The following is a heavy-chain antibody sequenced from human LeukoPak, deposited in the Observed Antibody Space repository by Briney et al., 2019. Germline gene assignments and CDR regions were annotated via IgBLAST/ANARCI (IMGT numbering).Heavy chain of an antibody. Sequence: GGSLRLSCATSGFIFSSYGMNWVRQAPGKGLEWVSGIGGSSGYMTYYAESVKGRFTISRDNSQNMLYLQMNSLRAEDTAVYYCAKDLSRGAFAMWGQGTLVTVSS. CDR2: IGGSSGYMT. D-gene: IGHD2-2*01. CDR1: GFIFSSYG. CDR3: AKDLSRGAFAM. J-gene: IGHJ3*02. V-gene: IGHV3-23*01.